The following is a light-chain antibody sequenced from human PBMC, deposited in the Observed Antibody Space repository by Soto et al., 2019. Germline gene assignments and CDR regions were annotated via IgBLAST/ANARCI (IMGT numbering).Light chain of an antibody. Sequence: QSVLTQPPSVSGAPGQRVTISCTGSSSNTGAGYDVHWYQQLPGTAPKLLIYGNTNRPSGVPDRFSGSKSGTSASLAITGLQAEDEADYYCQSYDSSRSGYVVFGGGTKLTVL. CDR3: QSYDSSRSGYVV. V-gene: IGLV1-40*01. CDR2: GNT. CDR1: SSNTGAGYD. J-gene: IGLJ2*01.